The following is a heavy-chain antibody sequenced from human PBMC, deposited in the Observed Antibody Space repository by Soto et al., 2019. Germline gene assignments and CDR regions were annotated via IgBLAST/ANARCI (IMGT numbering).Heavy chain of an antibody. Sequence: PSETLSLTCAVYGGSFSGYYWSWIRQPPGKGLEWIGEINHSGSTNYNPSLKSRVTISVDTSKNQFSLKLSSVTAADTAVYYCGRGLHTHIVATILGANWFDPWGQGTLVNVSS. J-gene: IGHJ5*02. D-gene: IGHD5-12*01. CDR2: INHSGST. CDR3: GRGLHTHIVATILGANWFDP. V-gene: IGHV4-34*01. CDR1: GGSFSGYY.